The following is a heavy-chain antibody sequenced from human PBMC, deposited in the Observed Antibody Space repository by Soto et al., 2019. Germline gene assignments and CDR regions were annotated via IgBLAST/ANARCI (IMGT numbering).Heavy chain of an antibody. CDR1: GFTFSSYS. V-gene: IGHV3-21*02. Sequence: EVQLVESGGGLVKPGGSLRLSCIASGFTFSSYSMNWVRQAPGKGLEWVSSITTSSTSIYYADSVKGRFTISRDNAKNSLFLQMNSLRVEDTAVYYCARVQWLASHIWCQGTRVTVSS. CDR3: ARVQWLASHI. D-gene: IGHD6-19*01. CDR2: ITTSSTSI. J-gene: IGHJ3*02.